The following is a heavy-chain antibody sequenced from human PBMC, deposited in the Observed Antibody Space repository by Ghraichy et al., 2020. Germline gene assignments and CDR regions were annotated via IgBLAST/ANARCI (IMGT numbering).Heavy chain of an antibody. CDR1: GFTFSGSA. D-gene: IGHD2-15*01. V-gene: IGHV3-73*01. CDR3: TSFLGYCSGGSCYRNY. Sequence: GESLNISCAASGFTFSGSAMHWVRQASGKGLEWVGRIRSKANSYATAYAASVKGRFTISRDDSKNTAYLQMNSLKTEDTAVYYCTSFLGYCSGGSCYRNYWGQGTLVTVSS. J-gene: IGHJ4*02. CDR2: IRSKANSYAT.